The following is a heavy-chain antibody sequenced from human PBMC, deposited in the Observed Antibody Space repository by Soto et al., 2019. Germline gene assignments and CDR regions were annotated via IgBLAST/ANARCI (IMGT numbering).Heavy chain of an antibody. CDR1: GFTFSSYS. J-gene: IGHJ3*02. CDR3: ARGDILTGWPGLGDI. V-gene: IGHV3-21*01. CDR2: ISSSSSYI. Sequence: GGSLRLSCAASGFTFSSYSMNWVRQAPGKGLEWVSSISSSSSYIYYADSVKGRFTISRDNAKNSLYLQMNSLRAEDTAVYYCARGDILTGWPGLGDIWGQGTMVTVSS. D-gene: IGHD3-9*01.